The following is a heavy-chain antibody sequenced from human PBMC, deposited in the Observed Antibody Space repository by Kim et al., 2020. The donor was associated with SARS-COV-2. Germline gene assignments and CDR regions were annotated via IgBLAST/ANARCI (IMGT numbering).Heavy chain of an antibody. CDR3: ARGELATKYLDY. Sequence: YKPPLQSRVTTSVDTSKKQFSLKLSSVTAADTAVYYCARGELATKYLDYWGQGTLVTVSS. J-gene: IGHJ4*02. D-gene: IGHD5-12*01. V-gene: IGHV4-59*09.